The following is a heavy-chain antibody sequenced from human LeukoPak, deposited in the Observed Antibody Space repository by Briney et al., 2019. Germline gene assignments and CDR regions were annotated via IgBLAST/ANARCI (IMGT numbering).Heavy chain of an antibody. Sequence: GGSLRLSCAASGFTFSNYYMGWVRQAPGKGLEWVSYISGSGTTMYYADSVKGRFTISRDNAKNSLDLQMNSLKAEDTAVYYCGRDFGLTGTKRSFDIWGQGTMVTVSS. D-gene: IGHD1-7*01. J-gene: IGHJ3*02. CDR2: ISGSGTTM. CDR1: GFTFSNYY. CDR3: GRDFGLTGTKRSFDI. V-gene: IGHV3-11*01.